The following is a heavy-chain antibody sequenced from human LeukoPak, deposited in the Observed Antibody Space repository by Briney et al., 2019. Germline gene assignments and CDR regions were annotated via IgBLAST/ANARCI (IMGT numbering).Heavy chain of an antibody. CDR3: AKDRGRYSGYDYIDY. D-gene: IGHD5-12*01. CDR1: GFTFDDYA. J-gene: IGHJ4*02. Sequence: GGSLRLSCAASGFTFDDYAMHLVRQAPGKGLERVSLISGDGGSTYYADSVKGRFTISRDNSKNSLYLQMNSLRTEDTALYYCAKDRGRYSGYDYIDYWGQGTLVTVSS. V-gene: IGHV3-43*02. CDR2: ISGDGGST.